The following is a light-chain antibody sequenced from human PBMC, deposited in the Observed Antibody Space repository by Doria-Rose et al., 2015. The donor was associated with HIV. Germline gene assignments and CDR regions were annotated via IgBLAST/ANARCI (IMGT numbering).Light chain of an antibody. CDR2: WAS. CDR1: QSLLYTSKNY. V-gene: IGKV4-1*01. Sequence: DIRVTQAPESLGMSLGERATLNCKSNQSLLYTSKNYLAWYQQKPGQTPKLLTYWASTRQSGVPARFSGSGSGTDFTLTISSLEAEDVAVYYCQQYYDTPSFGPGTTVDIK. CDR3: QQYYDTPS. J-gene: IGKJ3*01.